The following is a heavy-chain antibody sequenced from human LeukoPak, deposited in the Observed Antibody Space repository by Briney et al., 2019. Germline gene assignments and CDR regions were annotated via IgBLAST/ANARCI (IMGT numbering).Heavy chain of an antibody. CDR3: AKQPSALAGTYDY. Sequence: GGSLRLSCTASGFTFSSSAMSWVRQPPGKGLEWDSAISGSGGGTYYADSVKGRFTISRDNSKNTLYLQMNSLRAEDTAVYYCAKQPSALAGTYDYWGQGTLVTVSS. CDR1: GFTFSSSA. CDR2: ISGSGGGT. J-gene: IGHJ4*02. V-gene: IGHV3-23*01. D-gene: IGHD6-19*01.